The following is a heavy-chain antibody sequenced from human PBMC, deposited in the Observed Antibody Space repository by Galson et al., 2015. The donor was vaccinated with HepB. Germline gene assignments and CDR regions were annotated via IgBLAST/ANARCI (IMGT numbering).Heavy chain of an antibody. CDR3: AREGQQTTDYYYYYGMDV. CDR1: GFTFSSYS. J-gene: IGHJ6*02. V-gene: IGHV3-48*02. Sequence: SLRLSCAASGFTFSSYSMNWVRQAPGKGLEWVSYISRSSSTIYYADSVKGRFTISRDNAKNSLYLQMNSLRDEDTAVYYCAREGQQTTDYYYYYGMDVWGQGTTVTVSS. CDR2: ISRSSSTI. D-gene: IGHD4-11*01.